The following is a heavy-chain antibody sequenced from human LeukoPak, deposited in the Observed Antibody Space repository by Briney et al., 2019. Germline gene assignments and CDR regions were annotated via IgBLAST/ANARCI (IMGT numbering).Heavy chain of an antibody. Sequence: GGSLRLSCAASGFTLSSYTMYWVRQPPGKGLVWVSRLVSDGYTTTYADSVKGRFTISRDDAKNTLYLQMNSLRAEDTAVYYCARDQNIAAAGTYYYGMDVWGQGTTVTVSS. J-gene: IGHJ6*02. CDR2: LVSDGYTT. D-gene: IGHD6-13*01. CDR3: ARDQNIAAAGTYYYGMDV. CDR1: GFTLSSYT. V-gene: IGHV3-74*01.